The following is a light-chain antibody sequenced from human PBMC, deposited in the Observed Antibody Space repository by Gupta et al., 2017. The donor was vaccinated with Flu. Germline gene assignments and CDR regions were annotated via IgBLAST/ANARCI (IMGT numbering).Light chain of an antibody. Sequence: QKPQSTSTLSASVGDRVHITCRASQSVTSWLAWEQQIPGKAPRLLIYKASTLESGVPSRFSGGGSGTEFSLTISSLEPDDFATYYCQHFHYYLWTFGRGTKVEIK. V-gene: IGKV1-5*03. CDR3: QHFHYYLWT. J-gene: IGKJ1*01. CDR1: QSVTSW. CDR2: KAS.